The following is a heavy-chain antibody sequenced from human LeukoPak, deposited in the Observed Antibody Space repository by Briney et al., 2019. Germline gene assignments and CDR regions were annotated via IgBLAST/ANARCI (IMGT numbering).Heavy chain of an antibody. CDR3: ARKHWNYSQPPEDFDY. Sequence: SETLSLTCTVSGGSTSSSNYYCGWIRQPPGKGLEWIGSIYYSGSTYDTPSLKSRVTISVDTSKNRFSLKLSSVTAADTAVYYCARKHWNYSQPPEDFDYGGRGTRAPVS. J-gene: IGHJ4*02. D-gene: IGHD3-10*01. V-gene: IGHV4-39*01. CDR1: GGSTSSSNYY. CDR2: IYYSGST.